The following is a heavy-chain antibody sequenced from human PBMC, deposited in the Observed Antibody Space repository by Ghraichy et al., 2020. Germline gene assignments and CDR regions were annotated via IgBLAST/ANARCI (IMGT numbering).Heavy chain of an antibody. CDR2: INSDGSST. J-gene: IGHJ4*02. D-gene: IGHD5-24*01. CDR1: GFTFSSYW. CDR3: ARMRVATITI. V-gene: IGHV3-74*01. Sequence: GGSLRLSCVTSGFTFSSYWMHWVRQAPGKGLVWVSRINSDGSSTRYADSVKGRFTISRDNAKNTLYLQMSSLRAEDTAVYYCARMRVATITIWGQGTLVTVSS.